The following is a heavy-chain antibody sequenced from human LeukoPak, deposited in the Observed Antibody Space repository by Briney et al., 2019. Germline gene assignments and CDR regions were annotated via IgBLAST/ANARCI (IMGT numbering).Heavy chain of an antibody. V-gene: IGHV3-48*03. Sequence: PGGSLRLSCAASGFTFSSYEMNWVRQARGKGVEGVSYISSRGSNIYYADCVKGRFTISRDNEKNSLYLQMNSLRAEDTAVYYCAELGITMIGGVWGKGTTVTISS. J-gene: IGHJ6*04. D-gene: IGHD3-10*02. CDR1: GFTFSSYE. CDR2: ISSRGSNI. CDR3: AELGITMIGGV.